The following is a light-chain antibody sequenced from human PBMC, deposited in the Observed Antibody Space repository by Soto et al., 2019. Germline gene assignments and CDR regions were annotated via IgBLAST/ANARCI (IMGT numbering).Light chain of an antibody. CDR2: HSS. V-gene: IGKV3-15*01. Sequence: IVMTQAPATLSVSPGEGVTLSCRASQSVRSHLAWSQQRPGQAPSLLIYHSSISATGIPARFSGGGSGTEFFLTISSLQSEDFAVYHCQQYESWPRTCGQGTKWIS. CDR3: QQYESWPRT. CDR1: QSVRSH. J-gene: IGKJ1*01.